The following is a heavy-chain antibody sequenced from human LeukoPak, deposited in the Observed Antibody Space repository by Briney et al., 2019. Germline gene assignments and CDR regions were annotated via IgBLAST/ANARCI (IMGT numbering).Heavy chain of an antibody. CDR2: INHSGSI. J-gene: IGHJ4*02. D-gene: IGHD2-15*01. CDR1: GGSFSGYY. Sequence: SETLSLTCAVYGGSFSGYYWSWIRQPPGKGLEWIGEINHSGSINYNPSLKSRVTISVDTSKNHFSLKLSSVTAADTALYYCARFDCSAGTCYFDYWGQGTLVTVSS. V-gene: IGHV4-34*01. CDR3: ARFDCSAGTCYFDY.